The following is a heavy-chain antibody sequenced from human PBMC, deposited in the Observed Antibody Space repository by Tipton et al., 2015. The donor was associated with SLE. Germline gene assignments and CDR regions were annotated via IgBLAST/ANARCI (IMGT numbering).Heavy chain of an antibody. J-gene: IGHJ5*01. Sequence: GLVKPSGTLSLTCAVSGDSVSSSSWWSWFRQPPGKGLEWIGQISHEGYANYNPSLKSRAAISLDKSKNQFSVRLSSVTAADTAVYYCARGAVYYYGSGSYVPSWFDSWGQGTLVTVSS. CDR3: ARGAVYYYGSGSYVPSWFDS. D-gene: IGHD3-10*01. CDR1: GDSVSSSSW. CDR2: ISHEGYA. V-gene: IGHV4-4*02.